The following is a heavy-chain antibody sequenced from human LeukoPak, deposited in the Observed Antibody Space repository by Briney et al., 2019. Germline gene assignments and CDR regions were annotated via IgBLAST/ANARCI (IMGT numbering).Heavy chain of an antibody. CDR1: GGSISIVSYY. D-gene: IGHD2-2*01. CDR2: IYASGST. Sequence: SETLSLTCTVSGGSISIVSYYWSWIRQPAGRGLEWLGRIYASGSTNYNPSLKSRVTISVDTSKNQFSLKLSSVTAADTAVYYCARVVVPAVNYYYYYMDVWGKGTTVTVSS. J-gene: IGHJ6*03. CDR3: ARVVVPAVNYYYYYMDV. V-gene: IGHV4-61*02.